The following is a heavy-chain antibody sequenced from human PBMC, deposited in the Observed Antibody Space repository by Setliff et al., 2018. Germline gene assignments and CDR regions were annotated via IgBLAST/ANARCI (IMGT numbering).Heavy chain of an antibody. CDR2: IKEDGSEE. V-gene: IGHV3-7*03. J-gene: IGHJ6*03. D-gene: IGHD3-16*01. CDR3: ARDRGGTYYYMDV. Sequence: PGGSLRLSCAASGFTFGSYWMTWVRQAPGKGLEWVANIKEDGSEEYYVDSVRGRFSISRDNAKDSVFLEMNSLRADDTAVYYCARDRGGTYYYMDVWGKGTTVTVSS. CDR1: GFTFGSYW.